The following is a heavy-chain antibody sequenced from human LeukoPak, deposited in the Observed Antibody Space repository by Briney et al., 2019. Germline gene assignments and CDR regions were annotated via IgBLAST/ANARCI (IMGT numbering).Heavy chain of an antibody. CDR2: ISAYNGNT. CDR1: GYTFTSYG. J-gene: IGHJ4*02. Sequence: ASVKVSCKASGYTFTSYGISWVRQAPGQGLEWMGWISAYNGNTKYAQKLQDRVTMSTDTSTTTAYMEVRSLTSDDTAVYYCARGSAMAQKQLVRHFDSWGQGTLVIVSS. CDR3: ARGSAMAQKQLVRHFDS. V-gene: IGHV1-18*01. D-gene: IGHD6-6*01.